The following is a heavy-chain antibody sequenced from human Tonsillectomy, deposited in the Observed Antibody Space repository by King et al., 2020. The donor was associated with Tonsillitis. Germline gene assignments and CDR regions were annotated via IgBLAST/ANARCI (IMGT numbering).Heavy chain of an antibody. Sequence: QLQESGPGLVKPSETLSLTCAVSGGSISSYYLSWIRQPAGKGLEWIWRIYSSGSTNYNPSLKSRVTMSVDTSKNQFSLKLSSVTAADTAVYYCARDDGSGSSYYYGMNVWGQGTTVTVSS. D-gene: IGHD3-10*01. J-gene: IGHJ6*02. V-gene: IGHV4-4*07. CDR2: IYSSGST. CDR3: ARDDGSGSSYYYGMNV. CDR1: GGSISSYY.